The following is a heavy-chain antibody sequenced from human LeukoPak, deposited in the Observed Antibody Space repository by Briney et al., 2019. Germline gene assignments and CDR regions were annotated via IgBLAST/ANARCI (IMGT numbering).Heavy chain of an antibody. CDR3: AKAPDYYDYSGQQI. V-gene: IGHV3-23*01. CDR2: INGRGGST. Sequence: GGTLRLSCAASGFSFSSYGMSWVRQAPGKGLEWVSAINGRGGSTNYADSVKGRFTISRDNSKNTLYLQMNILRAKDTAVYFCAKAPDYYDYSGQQIWGQGTLVTVSA. CDR1: GFSFSSYG. D-gene: IGHD3-22*01. J-gene: IGHJ4*02.